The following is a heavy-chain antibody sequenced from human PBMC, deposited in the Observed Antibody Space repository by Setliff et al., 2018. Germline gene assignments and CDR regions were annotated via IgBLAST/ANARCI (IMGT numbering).Heavy chain of an antibody. Sequence: PGGSLRLSCAASGFTFDDYTMHWVRQAPGKGLEWVSLISWDGGLTYYADSVKGRFTISRDNAKNSLYLQMNSLRAEDTAVYYCARDNGPRELLTAFDIWGQGTMVTVSS. D-gene: IGHD1-26*01. CDR1: GFTFDDYT. V-gene: IGHV3-43*01. J-gene: IGHJ3*02. CDR2: ISWDGGLT. CDR3: ARDNGPRELLTAFDI.